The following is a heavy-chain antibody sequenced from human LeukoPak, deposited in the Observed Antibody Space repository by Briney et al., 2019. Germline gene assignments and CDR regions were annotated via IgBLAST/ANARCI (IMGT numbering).Heavy chain of an antibody. D-gene: IGHD6-13*01. J-gene: IGHJ5*02. CDR1: GFTFSSYA. V-gene: IGHV3-30*04. CDR2: ILYDGSNE. CDR3: ARAAMGSSSWYNWFDP. Sequence: GGSLRLSCAAAGFTFSSYAMHWVRQAPGKGLEWVAVILYDGSNEYYADSVKGRFTISRDNSKNTLYLQMDSLTIEDTAEYYCARAAMGSSSWYNWFDPWGQGTLVTVSS.